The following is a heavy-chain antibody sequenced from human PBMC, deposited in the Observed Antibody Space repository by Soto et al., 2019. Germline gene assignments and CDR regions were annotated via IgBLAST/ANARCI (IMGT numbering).Heavy chain of an antibody. CDR3: ARGVTMVRGVIHTPYFDY. Sequence: QVQLQESGPGLVKPSQTLSLTYTVSGGSISSGGYYWSWIRQHPGKGLEWIGYIYYSGSTYYNPSLKSRVTISVDTSKNQFSLKLSSVTAADTAVYYCARGVTMVRGVIHTPYFDYWGQGTLVTVSS. V-gene: IGHV4-31*03. CDR2: IYYSGST. CDR1: GGSISSGGYY. D-gene: IGHD3-10*01. J-gene: IGHJ4*02.